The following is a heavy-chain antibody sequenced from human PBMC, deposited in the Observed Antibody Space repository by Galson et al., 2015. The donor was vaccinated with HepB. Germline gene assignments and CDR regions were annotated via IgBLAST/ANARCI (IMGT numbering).Heavy chain of an antibody. CDR1: GGTFSSYA. CDR3: ARGAGSGSYYRVGFDS. J-gene: IGHJ4*02. D-gene: IGHD3-10*01. CDR2: IIPIFGTA. V-gene: IGHV1-69*13. Sequence: SVKVSCKASGGTFSSYAISWVRQAPGQGLEWMGGIIPIFGTANYAQKFQGRVTITADESTSTAYMELSSLRSEDTAVYYCARGAGSGSYYRVGFDSWGQGTLVTVSS.